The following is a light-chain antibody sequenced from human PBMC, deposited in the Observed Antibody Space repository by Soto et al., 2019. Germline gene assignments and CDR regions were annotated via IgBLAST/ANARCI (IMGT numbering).Light chain of an antibody. CDR1: QPINDW. CDR3: QQANSFPLN. Sequence: DIRMTQSPSSVSASVGDTVTITCRASQPINDWLAWYQQKRVKAPKLLIYSASTLDTGVPSRFSGSASGTDFTLTISSLQPEDFATYYCQQANSFPLNFGGGTTVEI. J-gene: IGKJ4*01. CDR2: SAS. V-gene: IGKV1-12*01.